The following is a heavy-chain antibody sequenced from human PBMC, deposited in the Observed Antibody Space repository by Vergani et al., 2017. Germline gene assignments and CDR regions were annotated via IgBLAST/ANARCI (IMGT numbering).Heavy chain of an antibody. V-gene: IGHV3-15*01. CDR2: IKSKTDGGTT. D-gene: IGHD2-8*01. CDR3: ARGYCTNSICRGKVDS. CDR1: GFTFSNAW. J-gene: IGHJ4*02. Sequence: EVQLVESGGGLVKPWGSLRLSCAASGFTFSNAWMSWVRQAPGQGLEWVGRIKSKTDGGTTDYAAPVKGRFTISRDDAKNTLYLQMNSLKTEDTAVYYCARGYCTNSICRGKVDSWGQGTLVTVSS.